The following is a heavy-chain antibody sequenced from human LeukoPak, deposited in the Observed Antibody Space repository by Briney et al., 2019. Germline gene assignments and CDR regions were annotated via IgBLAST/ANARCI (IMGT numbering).Heavy chain of an antibody. V-gene: IGHV3-23*01. J-gene: IGHJ4*02. CDR2: ISGGGEST. D-gene: IGHD6-19*01. CDR1: EFTFSSHA. CDR3: AKGKYSSGGVRDY. Sequence: GGSLRLSCVASEFTFSSHAMNWVRQAPGKGLEWVSSISGGGESTYYADSVKGRFTVSRDNSKNTLYLQINSLRGEDTAVYYCAKGKYSSGGVRDYWGQGTLVTVSS.